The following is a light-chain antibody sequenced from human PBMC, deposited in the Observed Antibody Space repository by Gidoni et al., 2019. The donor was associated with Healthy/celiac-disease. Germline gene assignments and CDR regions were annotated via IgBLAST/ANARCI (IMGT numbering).Light chain of an antibody. CDR3: QQYNSYSQ. Sequence: DIQMTQSPSTLSASVGDRVTITCRASQSSSSWLAWYQQKPGKAPKLLIYKASSLESGVPSRVSGSGSGTEFTLTISSLQPDDFATYYCQQYNSYSQFGQGTKVEIK. CDR2: KAS. V-gene: IGKV1-5*03. J-gene: IGKJ1*01. CDR1: QSSSSW.